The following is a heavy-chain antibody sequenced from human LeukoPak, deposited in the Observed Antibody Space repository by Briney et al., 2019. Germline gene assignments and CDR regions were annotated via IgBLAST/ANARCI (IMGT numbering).Heavy chain of an antibody. CDR1: GDSINSYY. J-gene: IGHJ4*02. CDR3: ARVGSGNFDY. V-gene: IGHV4-59*01. D-gene: IGHD1-1*01. Sequence: KPSETLSLTCAVSGDSINSYYWSWIRQPPGRGLEWIGYIYYTGTTNYNPSLKSRVTTSVDTSKNQFSLKLTSVTAADTAVYYCARVGSGNFDYWGQGTLVTVSS. CDR2: IYYTGTT.